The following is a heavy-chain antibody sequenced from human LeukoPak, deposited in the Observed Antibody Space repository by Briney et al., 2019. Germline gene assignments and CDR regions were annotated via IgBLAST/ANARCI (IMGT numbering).Heavy chain of an antibody. Sequence: SETLSLTCIVSGGPISVDYWNWIRQAPGKGLEWIGYIYYTGRTKYNPSLASRLTISIDTSKSQFSLRLTSVTAADTAVYYCASDSGGRRDAFNIWGQGTMVTVSS. J-gene: IGHJ3*02. CDR1: GGPISVDY. D-gene: IGHD2-8*02. CDR3: ASDSGGRRDAFNI. V-gene: IGHV4-59*01. CDR2: IYYTGRT.